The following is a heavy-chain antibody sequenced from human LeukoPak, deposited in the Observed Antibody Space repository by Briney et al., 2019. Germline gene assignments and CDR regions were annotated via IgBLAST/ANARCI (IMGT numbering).Heavy chain of an antibody. CDR3: AREMATIQYYYYGMDV. V-gene: IGHV3-30-3*01. CDR1: GFTFSSYA. CDR2: ISYDGSNK. Sequence: GGSLRLSCAASGFTFSSYAMHWVRQAPGKGLEWVAAISYDGSNKYYADSVKGRFTISRDNSKNTLYLQMNSLRAEDTAVYYCAREMATIQYYYYGMDVWGQGTIVTVSS. J-gene: IGHJ6*02. D-gene: IGHD5-24*01.